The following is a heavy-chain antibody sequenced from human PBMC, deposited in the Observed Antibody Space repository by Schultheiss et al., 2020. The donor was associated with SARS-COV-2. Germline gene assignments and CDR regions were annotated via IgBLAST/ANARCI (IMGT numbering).Heavy chain of an antibody. Sequence: WGSLRLSCAASGFTFSSYTMNWVRQAPGKGLEWVSSITSSSTYIYYADSVKGRFTISRDNAKNSLYLQMNSLRAEDTAVYYCATESLGVYCSSTSCIDYWGQGTLVTVAS. CDR3: ATESLGVYCSSTSCIDY. V-gene: IGHV3-21*01. J-gene: IGHJ4*02. CDR2: ITSSSTYI. CDR1: GFTFSSYT. D-gene: IGHD2-2*01.